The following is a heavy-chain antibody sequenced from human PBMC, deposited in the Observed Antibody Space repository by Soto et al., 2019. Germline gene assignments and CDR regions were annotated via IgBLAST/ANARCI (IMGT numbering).Heavy chain of an antibody. CDR3: ARDLKGSNYANHYYYGLDV. V-gene: IGHV4-61*01. D-gene: IGHD4-4*01. Sequence: QVQLQESGPGLVKPSETLSLTCTVSGVSVSSGTYCWSWIRQPPGKGLEWIGCIYYSGSTNDNPSLKSRVTISVDMSKNQFSLKVTSVTAADTAVYYCARDLKGSNYANHYYYGLDVWGQGTTVTVSS. CDR2: IYYSGST. CDR1: GVSVSSGTYC. J-gene: IGHJ6*02.